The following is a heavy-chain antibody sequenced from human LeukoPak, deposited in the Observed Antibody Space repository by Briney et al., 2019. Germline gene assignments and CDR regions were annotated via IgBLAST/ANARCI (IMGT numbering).Heavy chain of an antibody. V-gene: IGHV5-51*01. CDR1: GYIFTNYW. CDR3: ARHKVISGTSFFDY. Sequence: GESLKISCKGSGYIFTNYWIGWVRQMPGKGLEWMGIIYPGDSDTRYNPSFQGQVTISADKSISTAYLQWSSLKASDTAMYYCARHKVISGTSFFDYWGQGTLVTVSS. D-gene: IGHD1-7*01. CDR2: IYPGDSDT. J-gene: IGHJ4*02.